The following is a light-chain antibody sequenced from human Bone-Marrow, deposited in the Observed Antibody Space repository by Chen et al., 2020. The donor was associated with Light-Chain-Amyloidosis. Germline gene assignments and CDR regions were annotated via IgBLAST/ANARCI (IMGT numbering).Light chain of an antibody. CDR1: QGINNY. CDR2: GAS. CDR3: QQFDSYPYT. J-gene: IGKJ2*01. V-gene: IGKV1-9*01. Sequence: IQLTQSQSTMSASVGDRVTITCRDSQGINNYLAWYQQRPGKAPKLLIYGASTLQNAVPSRFSGGGSGTDFSLAISSLQPEDFATYYCQQFDSYPYTFGRGTKLEIK.